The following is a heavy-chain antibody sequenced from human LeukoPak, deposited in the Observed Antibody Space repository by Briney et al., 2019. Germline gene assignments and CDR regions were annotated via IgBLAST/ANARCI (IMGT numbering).Heavy chain of an antibody. CDR1: GFSFSTYW. CDR3: TLLSYYDFWSGFLFDY. Sequence: GGSLRLSCVASGFSFSTYWMSWVRQAPGKGLEWVGFIRSKAYGGTTEYAASVKGRFTISRDDSKSIAYLQMNSLKTEDTAVYYCTLLSYYDFWSGFLFDYWGQGTLVTVSS. CDR2: IRSKAYGGTT. J-gene: IGHJ4*02. D-gene: IGHD3-3*01. V-gene: IGHV3-49*04.